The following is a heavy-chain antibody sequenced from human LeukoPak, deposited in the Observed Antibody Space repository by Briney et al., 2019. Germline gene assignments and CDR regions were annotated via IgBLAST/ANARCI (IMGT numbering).Heavy chain of an antibody. Sequence: PGGSLRLSCEASGFTFTNYNMHWVRQTPGKGLQWVAAILYDGSKKYYADSVKGRFSVYRDNSNYTLYLQMNSLKTEDTAVYSCANFDGDSQAFHIWGQGTMVTVSS. J-gene: IGHJ3*02. D-gene: IGHD3-9*01. CDR2: ILYDGSKK. CDR3: ANFDGDSQAFHI. CDR1: GFTFTNYN. V-gene: IGHV3-30*18.